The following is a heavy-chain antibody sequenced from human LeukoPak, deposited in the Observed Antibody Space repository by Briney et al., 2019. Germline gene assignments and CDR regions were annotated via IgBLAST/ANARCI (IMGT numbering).Heavy chain of an antibody. V-gene: IGHV3-7*01. D-gene: IGHD5/OR15-5a*01. CDR2: IKPDGSEK. Sequence: GGSLRLSCAASGFTFSSYAMSWVRQAPGKGLEWVANIKPDGSEKYYVDSVKGRFTISRDNAKNSLYLQMNSLTAEDTAVYYCARIYAWGQGTLVTVSS. CDR3: ARIYA. J-gene: IGHJ4*02. CDR1: GFTFSSYA.